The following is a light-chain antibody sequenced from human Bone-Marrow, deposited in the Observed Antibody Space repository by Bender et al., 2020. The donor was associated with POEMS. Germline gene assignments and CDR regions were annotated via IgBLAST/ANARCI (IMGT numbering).Light chain of an antibody. V-gene: IGLV3-21*02. CDR1: SIGIKS. CDR3: SSITPSSGFL. J-gene: IGLJ2*01. CDR2: HDN. Sequence: SYVLTQPPSVSVAPGQTARITCGGNSIGIKSVHWYHQKPGQAPVLVVSHDNDRPSGIPERFSGSNSGNTATLTISSVEAGDEADYYCSSITPSSGFLFGGGTRLTVL.